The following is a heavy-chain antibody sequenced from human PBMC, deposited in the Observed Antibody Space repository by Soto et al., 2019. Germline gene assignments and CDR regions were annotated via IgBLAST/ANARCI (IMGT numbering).Heavy chain of an antibody. CDR1: GGSFSGYY. Sequence: SETLSLTCAVYGGSFSGYYWSWIRQPPGKGLEWIGEINHSGSTNYNPSLKSRVTISVDTSKNQFSLKLSSVTAADTAVYYCARGKSYYDFWSGYLTYFDYWGQGTLVTVSS. CDR3: ARGKSYYDFWSGYLTYFDY. J-gene: IGHJ4*02. D-gene: IGHD3-3*01. V-gene: IGHV4-34*01. CDR2: INHSGST.